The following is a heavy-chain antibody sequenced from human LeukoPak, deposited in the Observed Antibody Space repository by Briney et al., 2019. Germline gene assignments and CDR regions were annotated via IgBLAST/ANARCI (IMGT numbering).Heavy chain of an antibody. CDR1: GYTFTVYY. CDR3: ASGPYNWNDGGDY. CDR2: INPNSGGT. V-gene: IGHV1-2*06. J-gene: IGHJ4*02. Sequence: ASVKVSCKASGYTFTVYYMHWVRQAPGQGIEWMGRINPNSGGTNYAQKFQGRVTMTRDTSISTAYMELSRLRSDDTAVYYCASGPYNWNDGGDYWGQGTLVTVSS. D-gene: IGHD1-20*01.